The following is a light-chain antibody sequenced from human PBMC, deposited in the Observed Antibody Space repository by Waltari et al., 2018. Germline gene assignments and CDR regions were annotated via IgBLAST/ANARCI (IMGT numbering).Light chain of an antibody. CDR1: SSAVGGYNY. Sequence: QSALTQPASVSGSPGQSITTSCTGTSSAVGGYNYVSWYQQHPGKAPKLMIYEVSNRPSGVSNRFSGSKSGNTASLTISGLQAEDEADYYCSSYTSSSTLVVFGGGTKLTVL. J-gene: IGLJ2*01. V-gene: IGLV2-14*01. CDR3: SSYTSSSTLVV. CDR2: EVS.